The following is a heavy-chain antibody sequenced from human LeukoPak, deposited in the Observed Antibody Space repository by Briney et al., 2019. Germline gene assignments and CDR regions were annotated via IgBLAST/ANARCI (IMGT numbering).Heavy chain of an antibody. Sequence: GGSLRFSCAASGFTFSNYAMSWVRQAPGKGLEWVSSISVGGDSTYYADSVKGRFTIYRDNSRNTLFLQINSLRAGDTDIYYCAKEDNAAGMSYYFDYWGQGTLVTVSS. V-gene: IGHV3-23*01. CDR1: GFTFSNYA. CDR3: AKEDNAAGMSYYFDY. D-gene: IGHD6-13*01. CDR2: ISVGGDST. J-gene: IGHJ4*02.